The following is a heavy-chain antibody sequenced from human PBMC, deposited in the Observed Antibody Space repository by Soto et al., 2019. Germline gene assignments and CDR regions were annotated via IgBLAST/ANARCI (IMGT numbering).Heavy chain of an antibody. CDR3: ARDLTYYDSSGYRNWFDP. Sequence: SETLSLTCTVSGGSISSYYWSWIRQPAGKGLEWIGRIYTSGSTNYNPSLKSRVTMSVDTSKNQFSLKLGSVTAADTAVSYCARDLTYYDSSGYRNWFDPWGQGTLGTVS. J-gene: IGHJ5*02. V-gene: IGHV4-4*07. D-gene: IGHD3-22*01. CDR1: GGSISSYY. CDR2: IYTSGST.